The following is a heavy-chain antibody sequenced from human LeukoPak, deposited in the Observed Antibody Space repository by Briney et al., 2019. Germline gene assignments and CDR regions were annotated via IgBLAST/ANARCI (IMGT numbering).Heavy chain of an antibody. D-gene: IGHD2-2*01. CDR2: VIPIFGTA. CDR3: ARMIVVVPAAPNWFDP. V-gene: IGHV1-69*13. CDR1: GGTFSIYA. Sequence: GASVKVSCKASGGTFSIYAISWVRQAPGQGLEWMGGVIPIFGTANYAQKFQGRVTITADESTSTAYMELSSLRSEDTAVYYCARMIVVVPAAPNWFDPWGQGTLVTVSS. J-gene: IGHJ5*02.